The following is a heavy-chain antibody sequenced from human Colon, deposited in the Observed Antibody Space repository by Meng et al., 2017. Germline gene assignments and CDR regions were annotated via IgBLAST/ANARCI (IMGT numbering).Heavy chain of an antibody. Sequence: QGQLQQSGPGLVKPSQTLSPTCAISGDSVSSNRALWHWVRQSPSRGLEWLGQTYYRSEWQNHYGVSVKSRITINADTSRNHFSLHLNSVTPEDTAVYYCTTWYGEYWGQGTLVTVSS. CDR3: TTWYGEY. CDR2: TYYRSEWQN. CDR1: GDSVSSNRAL. V-gene: IGHV6-1*01. J-gene: IGHJ4*02. D-gene: IGHD3-10*01.